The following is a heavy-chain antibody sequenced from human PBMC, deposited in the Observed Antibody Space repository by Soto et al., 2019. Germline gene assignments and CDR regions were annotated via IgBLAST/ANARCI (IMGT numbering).Heavy chain of an antibody. D-gene: IGHD3-22*01. V-gene: IGHV4-39*01. J-gene: IGHJ6*02. CDR3: ARRLYYDSSGFEGGGMDV. Sequence: PSETLSLTCTVSRGSITSSSYYWGWIRQPKGKGLKWIGSIYYSGSTYYKPSLKSQVTISVDTSKNQFSLKQSPVTAAETAVYYCARRLYYDSSGFEGGGMDVWGQGTTVS. CDR1: RGSITSSSYY. CDR2: IYYSGST.